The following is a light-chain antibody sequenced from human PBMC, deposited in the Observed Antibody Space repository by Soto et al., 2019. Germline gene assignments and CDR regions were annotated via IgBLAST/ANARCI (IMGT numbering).Light chain of an antibody. Sequence: IQMTQSPLSLSASVGDKVTLTCRTSQNINSYLSWYQQKPGKAPRLLIYGASSLQVGVPSRFIGSGSGTDFTLTITSLRPEDFATYYCQQSYSFLSFAGGTKVEIK. CDR3: QQSYSFLS. V-gene: IGKV1-39*01. CDR1: QNINSY. CDR2: GAS. J-gene: IGKJ4*01.